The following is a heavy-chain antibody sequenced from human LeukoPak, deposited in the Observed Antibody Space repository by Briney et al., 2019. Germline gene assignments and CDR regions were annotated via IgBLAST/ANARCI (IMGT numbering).Heavy chain of an antibody. Sequence: PGRSLRLSCAASGFTFSSYAMHWVRQAPGKGLEWVAVISYDGSNKYYADSVKGRFTISRDNSKNTLYLQMNSLRAEDTAVYYCARDGEYGSGSYYNADYYYYYYMDVWGKETTVTVSS. D-gene: IGHD3-10*01. V-gene: IGHV3-30*01. CDR1: GFTFSSYA. CDR3: ARDGEYGSGSYYNADYYYYYYMDV. CDR2: ISYDGSNK. J-gene: IGHJ6*03.